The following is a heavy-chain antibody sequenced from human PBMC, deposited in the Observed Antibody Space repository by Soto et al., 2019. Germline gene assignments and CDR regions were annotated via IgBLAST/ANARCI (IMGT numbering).Heavy chain of an antibody. CDR1: GFTVNSNY. CDR2: IYSDGST. Sequence: EVQLVESGGGLAQPGGSLRLSCAASGFTVNSNYMSWVRQAPGKGLEWVSVIYSDGSTYYADSVKGRFIISRANSNNTLYFQMNSLRAEDTAVYYCATLTTYDILTGFYPCWGQGTLVTVSS. CDR3: ATLTTYDILTGFYPC. D-gene: IGHD3-9*01. J-gene: IGHJ4*02. V-gene: IGHV3-66*01.